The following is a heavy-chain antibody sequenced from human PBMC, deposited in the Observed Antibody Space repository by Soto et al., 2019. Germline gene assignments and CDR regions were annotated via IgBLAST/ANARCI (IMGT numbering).Heavy chain of an antibody. V-gene: IGHV1-69*13. CDR3: AIHLIDSYGHSQYYFDY. Sequence: SSVKVSCKASGGTFSSYAISWVRQAPGQGLEWMGGIIPIFGTANYAQKFQGRVTITADESTSTAYMELSSLRSEDTAVYYCAIHLIDSYGHSQYYFDYWGQGTMVTVSS. D-gene: IGHD5-18*01. J-gene: IGHJ4*02. CDR2: IIPIFGTA. CDR1: GGTFSSYA.